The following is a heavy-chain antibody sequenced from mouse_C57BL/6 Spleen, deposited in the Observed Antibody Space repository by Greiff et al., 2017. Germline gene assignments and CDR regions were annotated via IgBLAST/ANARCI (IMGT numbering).Heavy chain of an antibody. CDR2: IYPGDGDT. CDR3: ARGEDYGSSYRCAY. V-gene: IGHV1-82*01. J-gene: IGHJ3*01. D-gene: IGHD1-1*01. CDR1: GYAFSSSW. Sequence: VQLQQPGPELVKPGASVKISCKASGYAFSSSWMNWVKQRPGQGLEWIGRIYPGDGDTNYNGKFKGKATLTADKSSSTAYMQLSRLTSEDSAVYFCARGEDYGSSYRCAYWGQGTLRTVSA.